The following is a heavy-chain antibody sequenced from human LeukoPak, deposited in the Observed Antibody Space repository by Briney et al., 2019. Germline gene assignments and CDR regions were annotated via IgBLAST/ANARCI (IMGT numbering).Heavy chain of an antibody. J-gene: IGHJ4*02. CDR2: LNPNIGAT. Sequence: ASVKVSCKASGYTFTDYYLYWVRQAPGQGLECMGWLNPNIGATKYAQKFQGRVTMTRDTSINTAYMELRSLSSDDTAIYYCARTREYSGYDYFDSWGQGTLVTVSS. CDR3: ARTREYSGYDYFDS. V-gene: IGHV1-2*02. D-gene: IGHD5-12*01. CDR1: GYTFTDYY.